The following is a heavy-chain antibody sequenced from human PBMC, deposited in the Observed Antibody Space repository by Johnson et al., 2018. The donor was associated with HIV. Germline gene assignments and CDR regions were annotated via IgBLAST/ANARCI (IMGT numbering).Heavy chain of an antibody. D-gene: IGHD3-10*01. CDR2: IRSKAYGGTT. CDR3: TRVWFGELSACDI. Sequence: VQLVESGGGLVQPGRSLRLSCIASGFTFGDYSMSWVRQAPGKGLEWVGFIRSKAYGGTTEYAASVKGRFTISRDDSKSIAYLQMNSLKTEDTAVDYCTRVWFGELSACDIWGQGTMVTVSS. CDR1: GFTFGDYS. V-gene: IGHV3-49*04. J-gene: IGHJ3*02.